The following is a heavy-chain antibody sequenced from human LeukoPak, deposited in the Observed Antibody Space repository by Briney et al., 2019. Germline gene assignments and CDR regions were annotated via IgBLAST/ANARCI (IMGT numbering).Heavy chain of an antibody. CDR1: GFTFSDHY. J-gene: IGHJ3*02. CDR3: TTEAYCSSTTCPGAFDI. V-gene: IGHV3-72*01. Sequence: GGSLRLSCAASGFTFSDHYLDWVRQAPGKGLEWVGRTRNKANSYITEYAASVKGRFTILRDDSKKSLYLQMNSLKTEDTAVYYCTTEAYCSSTTCPGAFDIWGQGTMVTVSS. D-gene: IGHD2-2*01. CDR2: TRNKANSYIT.